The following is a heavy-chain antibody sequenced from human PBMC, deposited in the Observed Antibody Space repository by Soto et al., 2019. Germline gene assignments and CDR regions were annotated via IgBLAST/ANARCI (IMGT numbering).Heavy chain of an antibody. D-gene: IGHD3-10*01. J-gene: IGHJ4*02. Sequence: SGPTLVNPTQTLTLTCTFSGFSLSTSGVGVGWIRQPPGKALEWLALIHWDDDKRYSPSLKSRLTITKDTSKNQVVLTMTNMDPVDTATYYCAHPVEGYYYGSGTTLDYFDYWGQGTQVTVSS. V-gene: IGHV2-5*02. CDR1: GFSLSTSGVG. CDR3: AHPVEGYYYGSGTTLDYFDY. CDR2: IHWDDDK.